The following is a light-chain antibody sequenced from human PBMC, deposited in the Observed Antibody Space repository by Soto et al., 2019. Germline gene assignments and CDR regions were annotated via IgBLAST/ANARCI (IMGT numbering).Light chain of an antibody. Sequence: QSVLTQPPSVSAAPGQKVTISCSGSSSNIGNNYVSWYKQLPGTAPKLLIYDNNKRPSGIPDRFSGSKSGTSATLGITGRQTGDEADYYCGTWDSSLSAWVFGGGTKLTVL. CDR3: GTWDSSLSAWV. J-gene: IGLJ3*02. CDR1: SSNIGNNY. V-gene: IGLV1-51*01. CDR2: DNN.